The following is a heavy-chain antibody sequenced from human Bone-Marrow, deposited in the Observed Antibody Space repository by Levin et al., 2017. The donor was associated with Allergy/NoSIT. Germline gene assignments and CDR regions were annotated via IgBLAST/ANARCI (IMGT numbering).Heavy chain of an antibody. CDR1: GFTFDDSA. V-gene: IGHV3-9*01. CDR3: TKDRSRDNYDGSGYYSHEAFEM. CDR2: ISGNGGGI. D-gene: IGHD3-22*01. J-gene: IGHJ3*02. Sequence: HPGGSLRLSCAASGFTFDDSAMHWVRQVPGKGLEWVSGISGNGGGISYADSVKGRFIISRDNAKNSLYLQMTSLRPEDAAVYYCTKDRSRDNYDGSGYYSHEAFEMWGQGTMVTVSS.